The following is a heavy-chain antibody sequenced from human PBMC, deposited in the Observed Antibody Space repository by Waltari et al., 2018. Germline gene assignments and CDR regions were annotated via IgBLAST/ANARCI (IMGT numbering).Heavy chain of an antibody. V-gene: IGHV4-38-2*01. D-gene: IGHD3-16*02. Sequence: QVQLQESGPGLVTPSETLSLTCAVSGYSISSGYYWGWIRQPPGQGLEWIGSIYHSGSTYYNPSLKSRVTISVDTSKNQFSLKLSSVTAADTAVYYCARRLIGFTDYVWGSYRGGFDYWGQGTLVTVSS. J-gene: IGHJ4*02. CDR3: ARRLIGFTDYVWGSYRGGFDY. CDR1: GYSISSGYY. CDR2: IYHSGST.